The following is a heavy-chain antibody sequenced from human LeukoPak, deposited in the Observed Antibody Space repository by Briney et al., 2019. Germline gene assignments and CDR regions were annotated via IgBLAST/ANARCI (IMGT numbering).Heavy chain of an antibody. V-gene: IGHV3-48*03. Sequence: GGSLRLSCAASGFTFSSYEMNWVRQAPGKGLEWVSYISSSGSTIYYADSVKGRFTVSRDNAKNSLYLQMNSLRAEDTAVYYCARRASRAFDYWGQGTLVTVSS. D-gene: IGHD5-12*01. CDR3: ARRASRAFDY. CDR1: GFTFSSYE. J-gene: IGHJ4*02. CDR2: ISSSGSTI.